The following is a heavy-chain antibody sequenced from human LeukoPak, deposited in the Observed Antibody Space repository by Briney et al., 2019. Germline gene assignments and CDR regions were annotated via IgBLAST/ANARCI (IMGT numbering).Heavy chain of an antibody. CDR1: GFTFSSYA. Sequence: GGSLRLSCAASGFTFSSYAMSWVRQAPGKGLEWVSAISSSGGSTYYADSVKGRFTISRDNSKNTLYLQMNGLRVEDTAVYYCAKDMQTWPRFPDYWGQGTLVTVSS. J-gene: IGHJ4*02. CDR2: ISSSGGST. D-gene: IGHD5-12*01. CDR3: AKDMQTWPRFPDY. V-gene: IGHV3-23*01.